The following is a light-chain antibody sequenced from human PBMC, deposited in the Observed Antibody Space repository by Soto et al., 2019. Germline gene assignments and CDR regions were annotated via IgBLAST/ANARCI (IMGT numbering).Light chain of an antibody. CDR2: GNS. CDR3: QSYDSSLSGLVI. V-gene: IGLV1-40*01. Sequence: QSVLTQPPSVSGAPGQRVTISCTGSSSSIGAGYAVYWYQQLPGTAPKRLIYGNSNRPSGVPDRFSGSKSGTSASLAITGLQAEDEADYYGQSYDSSLSGLVIFGGGTKLTVL. CDR1: SSSIGAGYA. J-gene: IGLJ2*01.